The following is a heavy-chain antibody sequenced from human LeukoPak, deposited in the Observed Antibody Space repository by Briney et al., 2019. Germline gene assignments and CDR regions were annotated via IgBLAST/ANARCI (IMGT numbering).Heavy chain of an antibody. V-gene: IGHV4-34*01. CDR3: ARGLGEDTAMTPNLDH. CDR2: INHSGST. Sequence: SETLSLTCAVYGGSFSGYYWSWIRQPPGKGLEWIGEINHSGSTNYNPSLKSRVTISVDTSKNQFSLKLSSVTAADTAVYYCARGLGEDTAMTPNLDHWGQGTLVTVSS. CDR1: GGSFSGYY. J-gene: IGHJ4*02. D-gene: IGHD5-18*01.